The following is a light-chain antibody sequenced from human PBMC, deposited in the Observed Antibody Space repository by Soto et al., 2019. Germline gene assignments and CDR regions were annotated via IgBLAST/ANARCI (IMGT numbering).Light chain of an antibody. CDR2: DAS. J-gene: IGKJ1*01. V-gene: IGKV1-5*01. Sequence: DIQMAQSPSTLSASVGDRVTITCRASQSISSWLAWYQQKPGKAPKLLIYDASSLESGVPSRFRGSGSGTEFTLTISSLQPDDFSTYYCQQYSTYPWTFGQGTKVDIK. CDR1: QSISSW. CDR3: QQYSTYPWT.